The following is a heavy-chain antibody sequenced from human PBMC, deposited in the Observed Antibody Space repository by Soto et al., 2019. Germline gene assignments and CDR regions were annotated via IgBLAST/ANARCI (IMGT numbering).Heavy chain of an antibody. J-gene: IGHJ6*02. CDR1: GFTFSSYG. D-gene: IGHD6-25*01. V-gene: IGHV3-30*18. CDR3: AKDLSSLSQRGWYYYYGMDV. CDR2: ISYDGSNK. Sequence: GGSLRLSCAASGFTFSSYGMHWVRQAPGKGLEWVAVISYDGSNKYYADSVKGRFTISRDNSKNTLYLQMNSLRAEDTAVYYCAKDLSSLSQRGWYYYYGMDVWGQGTTVTVSS.